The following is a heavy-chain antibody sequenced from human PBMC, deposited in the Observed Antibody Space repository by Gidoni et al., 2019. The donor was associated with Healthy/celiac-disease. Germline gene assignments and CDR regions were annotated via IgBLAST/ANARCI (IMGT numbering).Heavy chain of an antibody. Sequence: QVQLVESGGGVVQPGRSLRLSCAASGFTVSSYAMHWVRQAPGKGLEWVAVISYDGSNKYYADSVKGRFTISRDNSKNTLYLQMNSLRAEDTAVYYCARFYGSGSYSPYYSYGMDVWGQGTTVTVSS. CDR3: ARFYGSGSYSPYYSYGMDV. J-gene: IGHJ6*02. V-gene: IGHV3-30-3*01. CDR2: ISYDGSNK. CDR1: GFTVSSYA. D-gene: IGHD3-10*01.